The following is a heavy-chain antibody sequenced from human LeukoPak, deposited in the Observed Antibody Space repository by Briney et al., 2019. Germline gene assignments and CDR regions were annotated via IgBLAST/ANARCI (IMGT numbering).Heavy chain of an antibody. V-gene: IGHV3-53*01. Sequence: PGGSLRLSCAASGFIVSSNYMSWVRQAPGKGLEWVSVIYSGGSTYYADSVKGRFTISRDNPKNTLYLQMNSLRAEDTAVYYCASPGGYSSSWYDYWGQGTLVTVSS. CDR2: IYSGGST. D-gene: IGHD6-13*01. CDR3: ASPGGYSSSWYDY. CDR1: GFIVSSNY. J-gene: IGHJ4*02.